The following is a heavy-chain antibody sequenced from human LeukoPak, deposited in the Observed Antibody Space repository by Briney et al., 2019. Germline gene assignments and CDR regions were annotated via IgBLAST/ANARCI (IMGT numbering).Heavy chain of an antibody. CDR1: GGTFSSYA. CDR2: IIPIFGTA. D-gene: IGHD2-2*01. Sequence: ASVKVSCTASGGTFSSYAISWVRQAPGQGLEWMGGIIPIFGTANYAQKFQGRVTITADESTSTAYMELSSLRSEDTAVYYCARTIVVVPAAIRPNYDFWSGSYYFDYWGQGTLVTVSS. J-gene: IGHJ4*02. CDR3: ARTIVVVPAAIRPNYDFWSGSYYFDY. V-gene: IGHV1-69*13.